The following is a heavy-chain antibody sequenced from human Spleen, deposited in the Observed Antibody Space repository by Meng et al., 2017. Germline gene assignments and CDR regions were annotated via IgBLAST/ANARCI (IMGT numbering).Heavy chain of an antibody. CDR2: MYYSGNI. D-gene: IGHD5-18*01. J-gene: IGHJ4*02. CDR3: ARHKGHSYGYLYFDY. CDR1: GDSISSSNYY. Sequence: QLQLQESGPGLGRPSETLSPICLSAGDSISSSNYYWGWIRQPPGKGLEWIGSMYYSGNIYYNPSLKSRVTISVDTSKNQFSLKVSSVTAADTAVFYCARHKGHSYGYLYFDYWGQGALVTVSS. V-gene: IGHV4-39*01.